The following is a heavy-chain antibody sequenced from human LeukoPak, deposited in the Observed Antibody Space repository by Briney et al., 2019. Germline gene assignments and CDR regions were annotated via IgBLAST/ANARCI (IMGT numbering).Heavy chain of an antibody. D-gene: IGHD6-13*01. CDR1: GGSFSTHY. CDR2: INHSGTT. V-gene: IGHV4-34*01. J-gene: IGHJ6*02. Sequence: SETLSLTCAVYGGSFSTHYWSWIRQSPAKGLEWIEEINHSGTTNYNPSLKSRVTISVDTSKIQFSLKLTSVTAADTAVYYCARKLGKGLRMVYFYYGMDVWGQGTTVTVSS. CDR3: ARKLGKGLRMVYFYYGMDV.